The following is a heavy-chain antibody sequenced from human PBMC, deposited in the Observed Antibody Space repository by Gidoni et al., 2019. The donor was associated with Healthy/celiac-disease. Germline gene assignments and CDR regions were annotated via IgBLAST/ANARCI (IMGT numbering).Heavy chain of an antibody. V-gene: IGHV4-61*02. Sequence: QVQLQESGPGLVKPSQTLSLTCTVSGGSISSGSYYWSWIRQPAGKGLEWIGRIYTSGSTNYHPSLKSRVTISVDTSKNQFSLKLSSVTAADTAVYYCAREIFGVARGGYYYYYGMDVWGQGTTVTVSS. CDR2: IYTSGST. J-gene: IGHJ6*02. CDR3: AREIFGVARGGYYYYYGMDV. CDR1: GGSISSGSYY. D-gene: IGHD3-3*01.